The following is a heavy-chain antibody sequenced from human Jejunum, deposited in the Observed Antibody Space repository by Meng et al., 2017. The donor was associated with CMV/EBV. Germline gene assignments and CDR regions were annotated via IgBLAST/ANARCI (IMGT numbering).Heavy chain of an antibody. J-gene: IGHJ1*01. CDR2: IYYTGGT. V-gene: IGHV4-31*02. CDR1: GGPTLSGGYY. D-gene: IGHD3-10*01. Sequence: VSGGPTLSGGYYCTWLRQHPGKGLEWIGSIYYTGGTYYNPSLKSRISMSVDTSKNQFSLKLTSVTAADTAVYYCAREYGSGYPSDYWGQGTLVTVSS. CDR3: AREYGSGYPSDY.